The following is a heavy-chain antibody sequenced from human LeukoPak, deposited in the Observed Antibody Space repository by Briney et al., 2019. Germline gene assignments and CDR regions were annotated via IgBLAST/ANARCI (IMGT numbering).Heavy chain of an antibody. CDR1: GGSISRYY. CDR3: ARDSTGTAAGIFGY. J-gene: IGHJ4*02. V-gene: IGHV4-59*12. CDR2: IYHSGST. D-gene: IGHD6-13*01. Sequence: PSETLSLTCTVSGGSISRYYWSWIRQPPGKGLEWIGYIYHSGSTYYNPSLKSRVTISVDRSKNQFSLKLSSVTAADTAVYYCARDSTGTAAGIFGYWGQGTLVTVSS.